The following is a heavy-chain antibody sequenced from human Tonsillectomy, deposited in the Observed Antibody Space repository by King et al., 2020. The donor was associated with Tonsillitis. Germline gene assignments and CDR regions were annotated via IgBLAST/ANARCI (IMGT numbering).Heavy chain of an antibody. CDR1: GFTFSSYG. CDR2: ISYDGSIK. CDR3: AKDWQLAFDY. Sequence: QLVESGGGVVQPGRSLRLSCAASGFTFSSYGMHWVRQAPGKGLEWVAVISYDGSIKYYADSVKCRFTISRDTSKNTLYLQMNSLRAEDTAVYYCAKDWQLAFDYWGQGTLVTVSS. D-gene: IGHD6-13*01. J-gene: IGHJ4*02. V-gene: IGHV3-30*18.